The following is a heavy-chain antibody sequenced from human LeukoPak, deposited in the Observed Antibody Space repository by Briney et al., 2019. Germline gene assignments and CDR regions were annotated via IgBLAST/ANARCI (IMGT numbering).Heavy chain of an antibody. CDR2: MNPNSGNT. CDR3: ARDRYYYDSSGYLFDY. D-gene: IGHD3-22*01. J-gene: IGHJ4*02. CDR1: GYTFTSYD. V-gene: IGHV1-8*01. Sequence: ASVKVSCKASGYTFTSYDINWVRQATGQGLEWIGWMNPNSGNTGYAQKFQGRVTMTRNTSISTAYMELSSLRSEDTAVYYCARDRYYYDSSGYLFDYWGQGTLVTVSS.